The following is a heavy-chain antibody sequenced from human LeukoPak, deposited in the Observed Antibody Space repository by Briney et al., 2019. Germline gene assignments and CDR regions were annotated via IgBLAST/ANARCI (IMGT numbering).Heavy chain of an antibody. V-gene: IGHV3-30*18. CDR2: ISYDGSNK. Sequence: PGGSLRLSCAASGFTFSRHSINWVRQAPGKGLEWVAVISYDGSNKYYADSVKGRFTISRDNSKNTLYLQMNSLRAEDTAVYYCAKDPTYYDFWSGYREYPDYWGQGTLVTVSS. J-gene: IGHJ4*02. D-gene: IGHD3-3*01. CDR1: GFTFSRHS. CDR3: AKDPTYYDFWSGYREYPDY.